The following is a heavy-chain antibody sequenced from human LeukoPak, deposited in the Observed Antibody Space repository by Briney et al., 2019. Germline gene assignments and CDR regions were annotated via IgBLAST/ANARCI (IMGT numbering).Heavy chain of an antibody. CDR3: ARDVGDSSEWGSNAFDI. D-gene: IGHD3-22*01. V-gene: IGHV3-33*01. CDR1: GFTFSSYG. Sequence: GGSLRLSCAASGFTFSSYGMHWVRQAPGKGLEWVAVIWYDGSNKYYADSVKGRFTISRDNSKNTLYLQMNSLRAEDTAVYYCARDVGDSSEWGSNAFDIWGQGTMVTVSS. J-gene: IGHJ3*02. CDR2: IWYDGSNK.